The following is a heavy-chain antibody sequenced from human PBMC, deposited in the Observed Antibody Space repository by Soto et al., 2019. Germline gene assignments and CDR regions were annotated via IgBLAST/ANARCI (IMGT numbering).Heavy chain of an antibody. V-gene: IGHV1-69*01. Sequence: QVQLVQSGAEVRKPGSSVRVSCKASGGSFNRHTISWVRQAPGQGLEWMGGISPIFGTANHAQQFQGRVTIIADESTSTVYMELSSLRSDDTAIYYCARGWGYDSTDYYYAYWGQGTQVIVSS. CDR2: ISPIFGTA. CDR1: GGSFNRHT. D-gene: IGHD3-22*01. J-gene: IGHJ4*02. CDR3: ARGWGYDSTDYYYAY.